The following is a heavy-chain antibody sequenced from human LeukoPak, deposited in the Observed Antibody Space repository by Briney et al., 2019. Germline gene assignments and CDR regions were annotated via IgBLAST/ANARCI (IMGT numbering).Heavy chain of an antibody. J-gene: IGHJ6*03. D-gene: IGHD6-6*01. CDR1: GYTFTDYY. V-gene: IGHV1-69-2*01. CDR3: ATEDSSSSGEDYYYYYMDV. CDR2: VDPEDGET. Sequence: GASVKVSCKASGYTFTDYYMHWVQQAPGKGLEWMGRVDPEDGETIYAEKFQGRVTITADTSTDTAYMELSSLRSEDTAVYYCATEDSSSSGEDYYYYYMDVWGKGTTVTVSS.